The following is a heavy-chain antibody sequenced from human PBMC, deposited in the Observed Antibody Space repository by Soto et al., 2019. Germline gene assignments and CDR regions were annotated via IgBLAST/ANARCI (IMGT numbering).Heavy chain of an antibody. J-gene: IGHJ4*02. CDR3: ARDPDYVLVQSGLGYY. Sequence: PGGSLRLSCAASGFTFSSYSMNWVRQAPGKGLEWVSSISSSSSYIYYADSVKGRFTISRDNAKNSLCLQMNSLRAEDTAVYYCARDPDYVLVQSGLGYYWGQGTLVTVSS. CDR1: GFTFSSYS. V-gene: IGHV3-21*01. D-gene: IGHD4-17*01. CDR2: ISSSSSYI.